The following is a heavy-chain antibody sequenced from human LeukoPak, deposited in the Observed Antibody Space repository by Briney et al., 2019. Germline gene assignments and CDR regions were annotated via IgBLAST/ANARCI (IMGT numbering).Heavy chain of an antibody. CDR2: IYPGDSDP. Sequence: GGSLRLSCEASGFTFSTYEMNWVRQAPGKGLEWTGIIYPGDSDPKYSPSFQGQVTISADKSISTAYLQWSSLKASDTAMYYCARVDSGSHLRAFDIWGQGTMVTVSS. D-gene: IGHD1-26*01. CDR1: GFTFSTYE. J-gene: IGHJ3*02. V-gene: IGHV5-51*01. CDR3: ARVDSGSHLRAFDI.